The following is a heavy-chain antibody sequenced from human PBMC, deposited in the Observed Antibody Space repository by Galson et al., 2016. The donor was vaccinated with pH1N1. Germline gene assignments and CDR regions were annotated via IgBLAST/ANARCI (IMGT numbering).Heavy chain of an antibody. CDR2: IDPSDSYT. Sequence: QSGAEVTKPGDSLRISCQASGYTFTTYWITWVRRLPGKGLEWMGRIDPSDSYTHYNPSFQGHVTISADKSINTAYLQWSSLKASDTAIYYCARHFNLRPPTLFDPWGQGTLVTVSS. D-gene: IGHD3-3*02. J-gene: IGHJ5*02. CDR1: GYTFTTYW. CDR3: ARHFNLRPPTLFDP. V-gene: IGHV5-10-1*01.